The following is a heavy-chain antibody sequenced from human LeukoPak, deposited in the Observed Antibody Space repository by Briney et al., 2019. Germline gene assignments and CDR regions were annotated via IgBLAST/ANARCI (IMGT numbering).Heavy chain of an antibody. D-gene: IGHD3-9*01. CDR3: AKEERYFDY. CDR2: ISFSDGIT. CDR1: GFTFSSYT. J-gene: IGHJ4*02. V-gene: IGHV3-23*01. Sequence: PGGSLRLSCAASGFTFSSYTMTWVRQAPGKGLEWVSSISFSDGITYYADSVKGRFIISRDNSKNTLYLQMSSLRAEDTAVYYCAKEERYFDYWGQGTLVTVSS.